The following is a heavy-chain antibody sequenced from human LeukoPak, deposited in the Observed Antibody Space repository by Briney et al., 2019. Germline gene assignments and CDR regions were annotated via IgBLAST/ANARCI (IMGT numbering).Heavy chain of an antibody. CDR1: GGSISSYY. D-gene: IGHD6-13*01. V-gene: IGHV4-59*08. J-gene: IGHJ4*02. CDR2: IYYSGST. Sequence: SETLALTCTVSGGSISSYYWSWIRQPPGKGLEWIGYIYYSGSTNYNPSLKSRVTVSVDTSKNQFSLKLSSVTAADTAVYYCALETGIAAAGYFDYWGQGTLVTVPS. CDR3: ALETGIAAAGYFDY.